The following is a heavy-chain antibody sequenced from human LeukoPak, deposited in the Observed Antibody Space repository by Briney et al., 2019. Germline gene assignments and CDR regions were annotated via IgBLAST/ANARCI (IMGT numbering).Heavy chain of an antibody. CDR1: GFTFSSYA. CDR3: ARWAGAAAFDY. CDR2: ISSNGGST. V-gene: IGHV3-64*01. J-gene: IGHJ4*02. Sequence: PGGSLRPSCAASGFTFSSYAMHWVRQAPGKGLEYVSAISSNGGSTYYANSVKGRFTISRDNSKHTLYLQMGSLRAEDMAVYYCARWAGAAAFDYWGQGTLVTVSS. D-gene: IGHD6-13*01.